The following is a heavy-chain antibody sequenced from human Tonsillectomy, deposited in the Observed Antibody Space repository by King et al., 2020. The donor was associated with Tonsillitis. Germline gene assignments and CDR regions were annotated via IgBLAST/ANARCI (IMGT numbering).Heavy chain of an antibody. CDR1: GFTFSRYW. J-gene: IGHJ4*02. V-gene: IGHV3-7*01. D-gene: IGHD2-2*01. CDR2: VNEDGSEK. Sequence: VQLVESGGGLVQPGGSLRLSCAASGFTFSRYWMTWVRQAPGKGLEWVANVNEDGSEKNYVDSVRGRFTISRENAKNSLYLQMNILRGEDTAVYFCAGRSSTAPACFGDSCNSFDNWGQGTVVTVSS. CDR3: AGRSSTAPACFGDSCNSFDN.